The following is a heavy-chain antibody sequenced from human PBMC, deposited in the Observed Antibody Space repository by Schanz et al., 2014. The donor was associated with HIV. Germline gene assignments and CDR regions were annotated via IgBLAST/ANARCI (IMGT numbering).Heavy chain of an antibody. CDR2: ISYDGSNK. V-gene: IGHV3-30*18. CDR3: AKDPEGVWAEYLQH. Sequence: QVQLVESGGGVVQPGISLRLSCAVSGFTFRSYAMHWVRQTPGKGLEWVAVISYDGSNKYYADSVKGRFTVSRDNSKNMLFLHMNRLRSEDTAVYYCAKDPEGVWAEYLQHWGQGTLVTVSS. CDR1: GFTFRSYA. J-gene: IGHJ1*01.